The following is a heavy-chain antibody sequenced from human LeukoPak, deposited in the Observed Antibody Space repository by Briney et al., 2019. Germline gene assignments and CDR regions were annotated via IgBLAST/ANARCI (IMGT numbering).Heavy chain of an antibody. CDR2: ISGSGGIT. D-gene: IGHD3-22*01. V-gene: IGHV3-23*01. CDR3: AKCYYDNSGYYPDH. Sequence: GGSLRLSCAASGFTFSSYALSWVRQAPGKGLEWVSTISGSGGITHYADSVKGRITISRDNSKNTLYLQMTSLRAEDTAVYYCAKCYYDNSGYYPDHWGQGTLVTVSS. CDR1: GFTFSSYA. J-gene: IGHJ5*02.